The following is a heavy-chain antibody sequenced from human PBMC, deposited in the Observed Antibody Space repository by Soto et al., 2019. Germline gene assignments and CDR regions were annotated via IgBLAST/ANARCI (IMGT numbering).Heavy chain of an antibody. CDR3: ARVPPGYCSSTSCSHYDY. D-gene: IGHD2-2*01. V-gene: IGHV1-69*02. CDR2: IIPILDIA. CDR1: GGTFSSYT. J-gene: IGHJ4*02. Sequence: QVQLVQSGAEVKKPGSSVNVSCKASGGTFSSYTIGWVRQAPGQGLEWMGRIIPILDIAYYAQKFQDRVTITADKSTGTAYMELSSLRSEDTAVYHCARVPPGYCSSTSCSHYDYWGQGTLVTVSS.